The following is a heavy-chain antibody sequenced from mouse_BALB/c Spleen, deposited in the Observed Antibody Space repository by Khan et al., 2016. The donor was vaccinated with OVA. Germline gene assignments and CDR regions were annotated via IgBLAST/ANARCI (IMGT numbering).Heavy chain of an antibody. V-gene: IGHV1-4*01. Sequence: VQLQQSGAELARPGASVKMSCKASGYTFTSNTMHWVKQRPGQGLEWIGYINPRSSYTNYNQKFKDKATLTADKSSSTAYMQLSSLTSEDSAVYYCARRTPGYAMDYWGQGTSVTVSS. D-gene: IGHD2-14*01. J-gene: IGHJ4*01. CDR1: GYTFTSNT. CDR2: INPRSSYT. CDR3: ARRTPGYAMDY.